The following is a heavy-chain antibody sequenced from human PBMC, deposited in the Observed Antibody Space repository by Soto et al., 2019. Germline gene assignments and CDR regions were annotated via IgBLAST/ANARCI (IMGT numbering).Heavy chain of an antibody. CDR2: FYYGGST. CDR3: ARGYDILTGYKFPLNWFDP. Sequence: SETLSLTCTVPGGSISSYYWSWIRQPPGKGLEWIGYFYYGGSTNYNPSLKSRVTVSVDTSKNQFSLKLSSVTAADTAVYYCARGYDILTGYKFPLNWFDPWGQGTLVTVSS. CDR1: GGSISSYY. V-gene: IGHV4-59*01. D-gene: IGHD3-9*01. J-gene: IGHJ5*02.